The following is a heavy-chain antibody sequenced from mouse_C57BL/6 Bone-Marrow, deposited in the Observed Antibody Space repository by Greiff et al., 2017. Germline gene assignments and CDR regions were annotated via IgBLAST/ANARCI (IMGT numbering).Heavy chain of an antibody. V-gene: IGHV1-55*01. D-gene: IGHD1-1*01. CDR1: GYTFTSYW. J-gene: IGHJ2*01. CDR2: IYPGSGST. Sequence: QVQLQQPGAELVKPGASVKMSCKASGYTFTSYWITWVKQRPGQGLEWIGDIYPGSGSTNYNEKFKRKATLTVDTSSSTSYMQHRSLTSEDAAVYYCARRDYCSSSHVDYWGQGTTLTVSS. CDR3: ARRDYCSSSHVDY.